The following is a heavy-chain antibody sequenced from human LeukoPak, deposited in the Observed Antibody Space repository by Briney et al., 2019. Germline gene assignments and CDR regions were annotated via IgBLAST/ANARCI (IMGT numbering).Heavy chain of an antibody. J-gene: IGHJ5*02. Sequence: SETLSLTCAVSGVSISSGGYDWSWLRQPPGKGLEWIGYIYHSGSSYYNPSLKSRVTLSADRSKNQFSLKLTSVTAADTAVYYCARASGADEMYNWFDPWGQGTLVIVSS. CDR3: ARASGADEMYNWFDP. CDR1: GVSISSGGYD. CDR2: IYHSGSS. V-gene: IGHV4-30-2*01. D-gene: IGHD2-8*02.